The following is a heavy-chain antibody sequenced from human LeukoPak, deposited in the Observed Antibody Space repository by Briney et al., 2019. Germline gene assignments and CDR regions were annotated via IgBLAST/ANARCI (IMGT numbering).Heavy chain of an antibody. D-gene: IGHD3-3*01. V-gene: IGHV1-8*01. CDR1: GYTFTSYD. CDR2: MNPNSGNT. Sequence: ASVQVSFQASGYTFTSYDINWVRPATGQGLEWMGWMNPNSGNTGYAQKFQGRVTMTRNTSISTAYMELSSLRSEDTAVYYCARGRGITIFGVVSLDYWGQGTLVTVSS. J-gene: IGHJ4*02. CDR3: ARGRGITIFGVVSLDY.